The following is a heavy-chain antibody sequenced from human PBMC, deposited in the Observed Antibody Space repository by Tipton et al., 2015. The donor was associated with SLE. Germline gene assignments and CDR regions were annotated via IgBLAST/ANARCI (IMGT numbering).Heavy chain of an antibody. V-gene: IGHV1-18*01. CDR1: GYTFTSFD. Sequence: QSGAEVKKPGASVKVSCKASGYTFTSFDISWVRQAPGQGLQWMGWISAYNGNTNYAQKLQGRVTMTTDTSTSTTYMELRSLRSDDTAVYYCARVDMYYYDSSGSPGSAFDIWGPGTMVTVSS. CDR2: ISAYNGNT. CDR3: ARVDMYYYDSSGSPGSAFDI. D-gene: IGHD3-22*01. J-gene: IGHJ3*02.